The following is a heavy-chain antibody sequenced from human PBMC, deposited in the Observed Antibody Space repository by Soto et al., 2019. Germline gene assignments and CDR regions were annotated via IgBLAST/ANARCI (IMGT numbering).Heavy chain of an antibody. Sequence: GGSLRLSCAASGFTFSSYGMHWVRQAPGKGLEWVAVISYDGSNKYYADSVKGRFTISRDNSKNTLYLQMNSLRAEDTAVYYCAKSGRYFDWLFSRGANWFDPWGQGTLVTVSS. V-gene: IGHV3-30*18. D-gene: IGHD3-9*01. CDR1: GFTFSSYG. CDR3: AKSGRYFDWLFSRGANWFDP. CDR2: ISYDGSNK. J-gene: IGHJ5*02.